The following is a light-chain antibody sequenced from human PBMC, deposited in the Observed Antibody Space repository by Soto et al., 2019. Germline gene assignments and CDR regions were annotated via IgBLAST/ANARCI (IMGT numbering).Light chain of an antibody. CDR1: NSNIENNF. Sequence: QSVLTQPPSVSAASGQTVTISCSGSNSNIENNFISWYQLLPGTAPKLLICENNRRPSRIPDRFSGSKSGTSATLLITGLLPGDEADYYCGTWDGSLSAWVFGVGTKVTVL. J-gene: IGLJ3*02. CDR2: ENN. V-gene: IGLV1-51*02. CDR3: GTWDGSLSAWV.